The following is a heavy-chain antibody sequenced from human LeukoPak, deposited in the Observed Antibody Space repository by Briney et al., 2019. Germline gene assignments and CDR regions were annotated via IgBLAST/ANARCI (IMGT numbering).Heavy chain of an antibody. CDR1: GFTFDDYA. J-gene: IGHJ4*02. CDR3: AKDSYGDYVY. CDR2: ISWNSGSI. Sequence: GGSLRLSCAASGFTFDDYAMHWVRQAPGKGLEWVSGISWNSGSIGCADSVKGRFTISRDNAKNSLYLQMNSLRAEDTALYYCAKDSYGDYVYWGQGTLVTVSS. D-gene: IGHD4-17*01. V-gene: IGHV3-9*01.